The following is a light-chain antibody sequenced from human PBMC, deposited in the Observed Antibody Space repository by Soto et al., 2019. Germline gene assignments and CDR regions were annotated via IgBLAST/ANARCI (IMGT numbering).Light chain of an antibody. V-gene: IGLV6-57*04. CDR3: QSYDSDVVV. J-gene: IGLJ2*01. CDR1: SGSIANNY. CDR2: ENN. Sequence: NFMLTQPHSVSESPGKTLSISCTRSSGSIANNYVQWYQQRPGSAPTTVIYENNQRLSVVPDRFSGSTDGSSNSASLTISGLQTEDDADYYCQSYDSDVVVFGGGTKLTVL.